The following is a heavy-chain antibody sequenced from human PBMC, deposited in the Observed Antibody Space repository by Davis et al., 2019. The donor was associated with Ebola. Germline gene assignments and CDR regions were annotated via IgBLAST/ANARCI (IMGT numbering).Heavy chain of an antibody. V-gene: IGHV3-7*03. CDR2: MSQDGGDK. CDR3: ASGDGRGRSYDMDV. D-gene: IGHD3/OR15-3a*01. Sequence: PGGSLRLSCAASGFIFSNYWMSWVRQAPGKGPEWVAIMSQDGGDKYYVDSVKGRFTISRDNTKNSLFLQMNSMRAEDTALYYCASGDGRGRSYDMDVWGQGTTVTVSS. CDR1: GFIFSNYW. J-gene: IGHJ6*02.